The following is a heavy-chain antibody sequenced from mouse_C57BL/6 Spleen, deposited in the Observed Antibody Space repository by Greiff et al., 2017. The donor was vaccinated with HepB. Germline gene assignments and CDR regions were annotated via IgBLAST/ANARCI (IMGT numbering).Heavy chain of an antibody. V-gene: IGHV1-50*01. CDR1: GYTFTSYW. CDR2: IDPSDSYT. CDR3: ARRGGYYGDY. Sequence: VQLQQSGAELVKPGASVKLSCKASGYTFTSYWMQWVKQRPGQGLEWIGEIDPSDSYTNYNQKLKGKATLTVDTSSSTAYMQLSSLTSEDSAVYYCARRGGYYGDYWGQGTTLTVSS. J-gene: IGHJ2*01. D-gene: IGHD2-3*01.